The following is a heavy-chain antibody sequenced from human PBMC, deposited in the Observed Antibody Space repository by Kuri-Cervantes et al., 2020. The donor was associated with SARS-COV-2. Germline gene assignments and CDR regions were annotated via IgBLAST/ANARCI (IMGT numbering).Heavy chain of an antibody. CDR3: ARGLWGIQYYFDY. V-gene: IGHV4-39*07. CDR2: IYYSGST. CDR1: GGSISSSSYY. J-gene: IGHJ4*02. D-gene: IGHD3-16*01. Sequence: GSLRLSCTVSGGSISSSSYYWGWIRQPPGKGLEWIGSIYYSGSTYYNPSLKSRVTISVDTSKNQFSLKLSSVTAADTAVYYCARGLWGIQYYFDYWGQGTLVTSPQ.